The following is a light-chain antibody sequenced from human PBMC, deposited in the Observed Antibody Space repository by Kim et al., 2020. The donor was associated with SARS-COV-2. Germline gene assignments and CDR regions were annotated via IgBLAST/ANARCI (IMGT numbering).Light chain of an antibody. CDR2: GAS. V-gene: IGKV3-20*01. Sequence: EIVLTQSPGTLSLSPGERATLSCRASQSVSSSYLAWYQQKPGQAPRLLIYGASSRATGIPDRFSGSGSGTDFTLTISRLEPEDFAVYYCQQYGSSPGYTFGQGTNLDI. J-gene: IGKJ2*01. CDR3: QQYGSSPGYT. CDR1: QSVSSSY.